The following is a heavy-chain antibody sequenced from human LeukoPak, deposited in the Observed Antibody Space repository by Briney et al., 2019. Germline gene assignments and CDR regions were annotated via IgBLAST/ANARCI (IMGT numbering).Heavy chain of an antibody. CDR1: GFTFRTYG. CDR3: AKGGAMYSSSGATHFDY. Sequence: GGSLRLSCAASGFTFRTYGMSWVRQAPGKGLEWVSSISGSGSSTYYADSVKGRFTISRDNSKNTLSLQMNSLRADDTAVYYCAKGGAMYSSSGATHFDYWGQGTLVTVSS. CDR2: ISGSGSST. D-gene: IGHD6-6*01. J-gene: IGHJ4*02. V-gene: IGHV3-23*01.